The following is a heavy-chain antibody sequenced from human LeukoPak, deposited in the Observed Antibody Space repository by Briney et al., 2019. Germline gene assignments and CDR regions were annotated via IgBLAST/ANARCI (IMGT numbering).Heavy chain of an antibody. Sequence: ASETLSLTCAVYGGSFSDYYWSWIRQPPGKGLEWIGEINHSRSTNYNPSLKSRVTISVDTSKNQFSLKVTSVTAADTAVYYCARVGQYYDALTGYATGGSPFDYWGQGTPVTVSP. CDR2: INHSRST. D-gene: IGHD3-9*01. CDR1: GGSFSDYY. J-gene: IGHJ4*02. V-gene: IGHV4-34*01. CDR3: ARVGQYYDALTGYATGGSPFDY.